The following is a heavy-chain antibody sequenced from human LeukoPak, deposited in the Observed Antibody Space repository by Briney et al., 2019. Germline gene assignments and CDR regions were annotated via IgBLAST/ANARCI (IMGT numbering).Heavy chain of an antibody. V-gene: IGHV3-21*01. CDR1: GFTFSNYD. CDR2: ISSSSSYI. Sequence: GGSLRLSCAASGFTFSNYDMHWVRQAPGKGLEWVSAISSSSSYIYYADSIKGRFTISRDNAENSLYLQMNSLRAVDTAVYFCARGEEKATITALDSWGQGTLVTVPS. CDR3: ARGEEKATITALDS. D-gene: IGHD5-24*01. J-gene: IGHJ4*02.